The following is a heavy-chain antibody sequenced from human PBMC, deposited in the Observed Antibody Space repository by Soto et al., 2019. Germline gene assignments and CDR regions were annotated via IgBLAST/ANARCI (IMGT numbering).Heavy chain of an antibody. D-gene: IGHD6-6*01. CDR1: GYTFTGYY. CDR2: INPNSGGT. Sequence: ASVKVSCKASGYTFTGYYMHWVRQAPGQGLEWMGWINPNSGGTNYAQKFQGRVTMTRDTSISTAYMELSRLRSDDTAVYYCARIAARFYYYGMDVWGQGTTVTVSS. CDR3: ARIAARFYYYGMDV. J-gene: IGHJ6*02. V-gene: IGHV1-2*02.